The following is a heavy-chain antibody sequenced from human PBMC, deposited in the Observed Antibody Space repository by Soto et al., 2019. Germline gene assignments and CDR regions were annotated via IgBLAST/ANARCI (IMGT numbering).Heavy chain of an antibody. D-gene: IGHD3-10*01. V-gene: IGHV1-58*01. CDR2: VVVGSGAT. CDR1: GFTFTSTA. CDR3: SADLTCFGELATGAL. J-gene: IGHJ4*02. Sequence: QMQLVQSGPEVKPPGTSMKVSCKGSGFTFTSTAVQWVRQARGQRLEWLGWVVVGSGATNYAPNLQTRLSMTMDTSTNTAYLELYSLRIEDTAVYYCSADLTCFGELATGALWGQGTLVTVS.